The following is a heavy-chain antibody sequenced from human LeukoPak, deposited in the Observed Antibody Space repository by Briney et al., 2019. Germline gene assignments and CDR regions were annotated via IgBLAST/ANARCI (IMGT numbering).Heavy chain of an antibody. J-gene: IGHJ4*02. CDR1: GGTFRSYA. CDR2: ITPIFGTA. V-gene: IGHV1-69*13. Sequence: SGKVSCKASGGTFRSYAISWVRQAPGQGLEWMGGITPIFGTANYAQKFQGRVTITAVESMSTAYMELSSLRSEDTAVYYCARGWLAETTVVTPYNYWGQGTLVTVSS. D-gene: IGHD4-23*01. CDR3: ARGWLAETTVVTPYNY.